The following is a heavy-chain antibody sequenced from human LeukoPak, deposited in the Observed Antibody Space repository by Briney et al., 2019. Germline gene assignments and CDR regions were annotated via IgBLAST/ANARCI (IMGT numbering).Heavy chain of an antibody. J-gene: IGHJ4*02. D-gene: IGHD5-18*01. CDR3: ASGYSYGSYYFDY. CDR1: GHSISSGSYY. CDR2: IYTSWST. Sequence: SDTLSLTCTVSGHSISSGSYYWSWIRQPAGKGLECIGRIYTSWSTNYNPSLKSRVTISVDTSKNQFSLELSSVTAADTAVYYCASGYSYGSYYFDYWGQGTLVTVSS. V-gene: IGHV4-61*02.